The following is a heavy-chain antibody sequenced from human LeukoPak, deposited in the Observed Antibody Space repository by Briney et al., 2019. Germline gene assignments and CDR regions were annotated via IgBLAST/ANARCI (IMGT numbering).Heavy chain of an antibody. Sequence: GGSLRLSCAASGFTFSSYGMHWVRQAPGKGLEWVAVISHDGSNIHYGDSVQGRFTISRDNSKNTLYLQMNSLRAEDTAMYYCAKDPYRVVVATGNYLDPWGQGTLVTVSS. CDR3: AKDPYRVVVATGNYLDP. J-gene: IGHJ5*02. CDR1: GFTFSSYG. V-gene: IGHV3-30*18. CDR2: ISHDGSNI. D-gene: IGHD2-15*01.